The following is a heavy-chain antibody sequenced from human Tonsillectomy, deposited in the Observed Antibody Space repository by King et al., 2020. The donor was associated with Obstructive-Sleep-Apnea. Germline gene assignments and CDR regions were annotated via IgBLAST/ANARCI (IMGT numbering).Heavy chain of an antibody. Sequence: QLVQSGGGLVQPGRALRLSWAAPGFTFDTYAMHWVRQSPGNGVAPFSVTSYDGTIEYYSHSVKGRFNISIDNPKNPLYLQMNSLRPDDTAVYYCARGFLQWMPRCGMDVWGQGTTVTVSS. CDR2: TSYDGTIE. V-gene: IGHV3-30*04. D-gene: IGHD3-3*01. J-gene: IGHJ6*02. CDR3: ARGFLQWMPRCGMDV. CDR1: GFTFDTYA.